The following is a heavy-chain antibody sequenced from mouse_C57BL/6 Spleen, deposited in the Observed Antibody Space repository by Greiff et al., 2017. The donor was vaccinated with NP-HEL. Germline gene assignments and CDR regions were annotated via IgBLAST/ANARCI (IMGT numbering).Heavy chain of an antibody. CDR3: ARYDRGYFDV. V-gene: IGHV1-26*01. CDR2: INPNNGGT. Sequence: EVTLQQSGPELVKPGASVKISCKASGYTFTDYYMNWVKQSHGKSLEWIGDINPNNGGTSYNQKFKGKATLTVDKSSSTAYMELRSLTSEDSAVYYCARYDRGYFDVWGTGTTVTVSS. CDR1: GYTFTDYY. D-gene: IGHD2-12*01. J-gene: IGHJ1*03.